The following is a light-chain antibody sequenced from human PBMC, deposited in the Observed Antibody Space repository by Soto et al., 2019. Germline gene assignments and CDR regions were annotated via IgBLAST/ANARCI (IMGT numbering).Light chain of an antibody. CDR3: QQYNNWPRT. J-gene: IGKJ5*01. CDR2: DXS. V-gene: IGKV1-33*01. Sequence: DIHMTQSPSSLSASLGDRVTVTXQASQDVADSLNWYQQEPGXAPKXXXDDXSSLQRGAPSRLSGSGSGTDFTLTISSLQSEYFAVYYCQQYNNWPRTFGQGTRLEIK. CDR1: QDVADS.